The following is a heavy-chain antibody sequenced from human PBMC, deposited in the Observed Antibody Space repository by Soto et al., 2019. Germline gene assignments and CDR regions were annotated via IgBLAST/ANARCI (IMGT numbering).Heavy chain of an antibody. V-gene: IGHV3-48*03. CDR2: ISDDGASI. CDR1: GFSFSSFA. Sequence: GGSVRRSFEAAGFSFSSFAMNGVRQAPGRGLEWVSYISDDGASIYYADSLKGRFTISRDNAKNSLSLQMNNLRAEDTAVYYCARENSVQAWLHHFDHWGLGTMVTVSS. CDR3: ARENSVQAWLHHFDH. D-gene: IGHD5-18*01. J-gene: IGHJ4*02.